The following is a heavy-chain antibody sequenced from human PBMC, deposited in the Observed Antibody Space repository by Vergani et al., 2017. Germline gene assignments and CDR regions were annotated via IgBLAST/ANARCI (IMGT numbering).Heavy chain of an antibody. V-gene: IGHV3-33*01. D-gene: IGHD6-19*01. CDR1: GFTFSSYG. J-gene: IGHJ4*02. CDR2: IWYDGSNK. Sequence: QVQLVESGGGVVQPGRSLRLSCAASGFTFSSYGMHWVRQAPGKGLEWVAVIWYDGSNKYYAESVKGRFTISRDNAKTTRYLPMNSLRAEDTAVYYCAREDSSGWYSLDYWGQGTLVTVSS. CDR3: AREDSSGWYSLDY.